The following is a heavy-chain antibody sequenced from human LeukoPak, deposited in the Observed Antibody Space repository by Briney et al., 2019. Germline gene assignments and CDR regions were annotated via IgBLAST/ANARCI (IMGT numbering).Heavy chain of an antibody. Sequence: GGSLRLSCAASGFTFSSYGMNWVRQAPGKGLEWVSYISSSGSTIYYADSVKGRFTISRDNAKNSLYLQMNSLRAEDTAVYYCASRFGSNYFDYWGQGTLVTVSS. D-gene: IGHD3-3*01. CDR3: ASRFGSNYFDY. J-gene: IGHJ4*02. V-gene: IGHV3-48*03. CDR1: GFTFSSYG. CDR2: ISSSGSTI.